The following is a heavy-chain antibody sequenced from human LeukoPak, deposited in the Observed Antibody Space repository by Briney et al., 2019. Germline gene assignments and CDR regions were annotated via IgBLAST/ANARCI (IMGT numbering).Heavy chain of an antibody. CDR3: ARDDPGSVYDFWSGYYTFDY. D-gene: IGHD3-3*01. J-gene: IGHJ4*02. V-gene: IGHV1-18*01. CDR2: ISAYNGNT. Sequence: ASVTVSCKASGYTFTSYGISWVRQAPGQGLEWMGWISAYNGNTNYAQKLQGRVTMTTDTSTSTAYMELRSLRSDDTAVYYCARDDPGSVYDFWSGYYTFDYWGQGTLVTVSS. CDR1: GYTFTSYG.